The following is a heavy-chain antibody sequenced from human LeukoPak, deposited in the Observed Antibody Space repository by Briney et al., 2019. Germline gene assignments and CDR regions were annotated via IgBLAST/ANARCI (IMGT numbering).Heavy chain of an antibody. CDR2: IYCSGST. Sequence: SETLSLTCSVSGVSISSSSYYWGWIRPPPGKGLEWIGIIYCSGSTYYNPSSKSRITISVDTSKNQFSLKLSSVTAADTAVYYWARLGLSNSLYNWFDPWGQGTLVTVSS. V-gene: IGHV4-39*01. D-gene: IGHD4-11*01. CDR3: ARLGLSNSLYNWFDP. J-gene: IGHJ5*02. CDR1: GVSISSSSYY.